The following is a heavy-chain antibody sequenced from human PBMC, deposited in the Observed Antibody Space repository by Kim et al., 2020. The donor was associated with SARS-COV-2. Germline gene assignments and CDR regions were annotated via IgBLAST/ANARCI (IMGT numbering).Heavy chain of an antibody. CDR3: ARSGYDYRWFDP. J-gene: IGHJ5*02. V-gene: IGHV1-46*01. D-gene: IGHD5-12*01. Sequence: SYAQKFQGRVTMTRDTSTSTVYMELSSLRSEDTAVYYCARSGYDYRWFDPWGQGTLVTVSS.